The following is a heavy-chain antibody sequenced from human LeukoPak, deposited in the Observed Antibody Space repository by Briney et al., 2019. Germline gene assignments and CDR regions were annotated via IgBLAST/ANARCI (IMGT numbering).Heavy chain of an antibody. V-gene: IGHV3-33*01. Sequence: GGSLRLSCAASGFTFSSYGMHWVRQAPGKGLEWVAVIWYDGSNKYYADSVKGRFTISRDNSKNTLYLQMNSLRAEDTAVYYCARDSGYYRNDAFDIWGQGTMVTVSS. CDR2: IWYDGSNK. D-gene: IGHD3-22*01. CDR1: GFTFSSYG. CDR3: ARDSGYYRNDAFDI. J-gene: IGHJ3*02.